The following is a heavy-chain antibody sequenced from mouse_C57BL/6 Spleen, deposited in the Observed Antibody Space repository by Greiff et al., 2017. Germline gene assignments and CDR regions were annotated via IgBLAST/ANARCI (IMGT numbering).Heavy chain of an antibody. CDR3: ARAELGMRAMDD. D-gene: IGHD4-1*01. Sequence: EVQLVESGGGLVKPGGSLKLSCAASGFTFSDYGMHWVRQAPGKGLEWVAYISSGSSTNYYADTVKGRFTISRDNAKNTLYLQMTSLRSEDTAMYYCARAELGMRAMDDWGKGTSVTVSS. CDR2: ISSGSSTN. CDR1: GFTFSDYG. V-gene: IGHV5-17*01. J-gene: IGHJ4*01.